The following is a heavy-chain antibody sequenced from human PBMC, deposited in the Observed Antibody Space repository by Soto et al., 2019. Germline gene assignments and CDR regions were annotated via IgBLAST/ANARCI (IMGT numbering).Heavy chain of an antibody. CDR1: GFTFSSYA. Sequence: PGGSLRLSCAASGFTFSSYAMNWVRQAPGKGLEWVGRIKSNPAGGTVDYTAPVKGRFTISRDDSENTLYLQMDSLRPEDTAVYYCATSRASCFCFDYWGQGALVTVSS. CDR3: ATSRASCFCFDY. V-gene: IGHV3-15*01. CDR2: IKSNPAGGTV. D-gene: IGHD2-2*01. J-gene: IGHJ4*02.